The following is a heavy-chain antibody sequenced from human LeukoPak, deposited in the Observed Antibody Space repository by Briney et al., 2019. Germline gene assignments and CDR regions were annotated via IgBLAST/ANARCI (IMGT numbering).Heavy chain of an antibody. CDR3: ARLRYFDWLPRWFDP. CDR2: IYYSGGT. Sequence: SETLSLTCTVSGGSISSGGYYWSWIRQHPGKGLEWIGYIYYSGGTYYNPSLKSRVTISVDTSKNQFSLKLSSVTAADTAVYCCARLRYFDWLPRWFDPWGQGTLVTVSS. CDR1: GGSISSGGYY. J-gene: IGHJ5*02. D-gene: IGHD3-9*01. V-gene: IGHV4-31*03.